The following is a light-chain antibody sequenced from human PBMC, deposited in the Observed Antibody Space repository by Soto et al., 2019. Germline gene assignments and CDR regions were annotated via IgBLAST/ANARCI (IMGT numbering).Light chain of an antibody. V-gene: IGKV3-11*01. J-gene: IGKJ2*01. CDR1: QSVSTY. CDR3: QQGSNSPYT. CDR2: DAS. Sequence: EIVLTQSPATLSLSPGERATLSCRASQSVSTYLAWYQQKPGQAPRLLMYDASNRATGIPARFSGSGSGTEFTLTISSLEPEDCAFYYCQQGSNSPYTVGQGTKLEIK.